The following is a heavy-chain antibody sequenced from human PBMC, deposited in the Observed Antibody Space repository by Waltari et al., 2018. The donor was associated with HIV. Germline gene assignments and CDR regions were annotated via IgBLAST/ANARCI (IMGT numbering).Heavy chain of an antibody. D-gene: IGHD6-13*01. Sequence: QVQLQESGPGLVKPSQTLSLTCTVSGGSISSGGYYWSWIRQHPGKGLEWIGYIYYSGSTYSNPSLKIRVTISVDTSKNQFSLKLSSVTAADTAVYYCARSAAAEVHWFDPWGQGTLVTVSS. CDR3: ARSAAAEVHWFDP. CDR1: GGSISSGGYY. V-gene: IGHV4-31*03. J-gene: IGHJ5*02. CDR2: IYYSGST.